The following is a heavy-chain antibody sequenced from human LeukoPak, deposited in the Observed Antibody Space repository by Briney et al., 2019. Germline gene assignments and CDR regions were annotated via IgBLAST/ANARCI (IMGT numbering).Heavy chain of an antibody. V-gene: IGHV3-49*03. CDR3: TRESRDGYNWCSYFDY. Sequence: GGSLRLSCPASGFTFGDYAMSWFRQAPGRGLEWVGFIISKAYGTTTKYSAAVKGRFPISTDDYHSIGCLQMNSLKTEDTAVYYCTRESRDGYNWCSYFDYWGQGTLVTVSS. D-gene: IGHD5-24*01. CDR1: GFTFGDYA. J-gene: IGHJ4*02. CDR2: IISKAYGTTT.